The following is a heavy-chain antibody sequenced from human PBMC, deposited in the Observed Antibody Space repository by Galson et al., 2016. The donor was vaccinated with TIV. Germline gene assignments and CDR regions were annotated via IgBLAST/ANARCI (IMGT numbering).Heavy chain of an antibody. D-gene: IGHD3-16*01. V-gene: IGHV4-59*01. CDR2: VYEGARS. CDR1: GASISSGY. CDR3: ARDQGGASGY. J-gene: IGHJ4*02. Sequence: ETLSLTCTVSGASISSGYWSWIRQPPGKGLEWIGYVYEGARSNYNPSLKSRATISVDTSKNQFPLKLSSVTAADTAVYYCARDQGGASGYWGQGTLVTVSS.